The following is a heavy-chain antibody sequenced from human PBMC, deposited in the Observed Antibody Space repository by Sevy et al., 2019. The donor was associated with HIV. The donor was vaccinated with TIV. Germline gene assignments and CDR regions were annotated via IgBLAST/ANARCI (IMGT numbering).Heavy chain of an antibody. CDR2: ISYDGNNK. Sequence: GGSLRLSCAASGFTITGKAVHWVRQAPGKGLEWLAVISYDGNNKKYADSVKGRFNISRDKSKNVVYLELNSLRAEDTAVYYCAREYSHGDASDFLSRYYHSYYYGMDVWGQGTTVTVSS. CDR1: GFTITGKA. J-gene: IGHJ6*02. D-gene: IGHD3-3*01. V-gene: IGHV3-30-3*01. CDR3: AREYSHGDASDFLSRYYHSYYYGMDV.